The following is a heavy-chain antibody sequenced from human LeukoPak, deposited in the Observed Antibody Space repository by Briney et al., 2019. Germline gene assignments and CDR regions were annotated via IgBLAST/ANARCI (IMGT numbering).Heavy chain of an antibody. Sequence: GGSLRLSCAASGFTFSIYSMNWVRQAPGKGLEWVSYISSSSSTIYYADSVKGRFTISRDNAKNSLYLQMNSLRAEDTAVYYCASGRRGYYFDYWGQGTLVTVSS. V-gene: IGHV3-48*01. CDR2: ISSSSSTI. CDR3: ASGRRGYYFDY. D-gene: IGHD1-14*01. CDR1: GFTFSIYS. J-gene: IGHJ4*02.